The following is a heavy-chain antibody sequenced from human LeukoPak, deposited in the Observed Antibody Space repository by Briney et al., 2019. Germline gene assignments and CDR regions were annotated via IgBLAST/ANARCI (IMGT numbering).Heavy chain of an antibody. J-gene: IGHJ1*01. CDR3: ARAMDYYDSSGYTESEYFQH. Sequence: ASVKVSCKASGYTFTSYDINWVRQATGQGLEWMGWMNPNSGNTGYAQKFQGRVTITRNTSISTAYMELSRLRSDDTAVYYCARAMDYYDSSGYTESEYFQHWGQGTLVTVSS. D-gene: IGHD3-22*01. CDR1: GYTFTSYD. V-gene: IGHV1-8*03. CDR2: MNPNSGNT.